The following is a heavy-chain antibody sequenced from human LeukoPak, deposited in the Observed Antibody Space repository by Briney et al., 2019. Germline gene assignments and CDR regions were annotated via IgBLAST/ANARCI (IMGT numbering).Heavy chain of an antibody. CDR1: GFAFSSFE. CDR2: ISSSGSTI. D-gene: IGHD1-14*01. Sequence: PGGSLRLSCAASGFAFSSFEMNWVRQAPGKGLEWVSYISSSGSTIYYADSVKGRFTISRDNSKNTLYLQMNSLRAEDTAVYYCAKLGLSTTTPPFDYWGQGTLVTVSS. CDR3: AKLGLSTTTPPFDY. J-gene: IGHJ4*02. V-gene: IGHV3-48*03.